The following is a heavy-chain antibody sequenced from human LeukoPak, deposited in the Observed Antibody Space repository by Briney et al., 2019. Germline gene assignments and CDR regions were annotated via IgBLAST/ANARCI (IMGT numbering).Heavy chain of an antibody. CDR2: MSNSVSSI. CDR1: GFTFSDYY. J-gene: IGHJ3*02. CDR3: ARKKRSFDI. D-gene: IGHD6-25*01. Sequence: GGSLSFSWAASGFTFSDYYRTWIRQTPGKGLVCISYMSNSVSSIYYTGSVKGRFTISRDNAKNSMYLQMNRLRAEDSPVYSCARKKRSFDIWGQGTVVTVPS. V-gene: IGHV3-11*01.